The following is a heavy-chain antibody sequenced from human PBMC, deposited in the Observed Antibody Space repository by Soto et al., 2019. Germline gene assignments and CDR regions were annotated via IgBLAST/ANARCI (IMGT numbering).Heavy chain of an antibody. Sequence: VQLVRSGAEVKKPGESLKISCKGSGYSFTSYWIGWLRQMPGKGLAWMGIIYPGDSDTRYSPSFQGQVTSSADKSISTAYLQWSSLKASDTAMYYCARRRSSTRGIAAGEVNWFAPWGQGTLVTVS. CDR1: GYSFTSYW. J-gene: IGHJ5*02. CDR3: ARRRSSTRGIAAGEVNWFAP. D-gene: IGHD6-13*01. CDR2: IYPGDSDT. V-gene: IGHV5-51*01.